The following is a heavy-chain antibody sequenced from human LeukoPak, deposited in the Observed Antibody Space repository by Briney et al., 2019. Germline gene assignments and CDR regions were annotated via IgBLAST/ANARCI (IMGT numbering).Heavy chain of an antibody. V-gene: IGHV3-23*01. CDR2: ISGSGGST. CDR3: EKDHVGYDSSGYYGPFDY. J-gene: IGHJ4*02. D-gene: IGHD3-22*01. Sequence: LPGGSLRLSCAASGFTFSSYAMSWVRQAPGKGLEWVSAISGSGGSTYYADSVKGRFTISRDNSKNTLYLQINSLRAEDTAVYYCEKDHVGYDSSGYYGPFDYWGQGTLVTVSS. CDR1: GFTFSSYA.